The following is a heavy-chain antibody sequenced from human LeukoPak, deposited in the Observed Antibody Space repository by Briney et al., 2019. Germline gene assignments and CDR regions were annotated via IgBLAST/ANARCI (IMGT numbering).Heavy chain of an antibody. Sequence: KTSQTLSLTCTVSGGSISSGGYYWSWIRQPPGKGLEWIGYIYHSGSTYYNPSLKSRVTISVDRSKNQFSLRLSSVTAADTAVYYCANADRFCSGSCHVPDAFDFWGQGTMVTVSS. V-gene: IGHV4-30-2*01. J-gene: IGHJ3*01. CDR3: ANADRFCSGSCHVPDAFDF. D-gene: IGHD2-15*01. CDR1: GGSISSGGYY. CDR2: IYHSGST.